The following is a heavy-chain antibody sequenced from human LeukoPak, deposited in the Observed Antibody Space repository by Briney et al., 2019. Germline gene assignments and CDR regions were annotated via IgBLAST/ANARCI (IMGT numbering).Heavy chain of an antibody. V-gene: IGHV3-11*04. CDR1: GFTFSDYY. D-gene: IGHD5-12*01. J-gene: IGHJ6*03. CDR2: VSSGSSTI. CDR3: AREHSGYDFPGRDYYYMDV. Sequence: PGGSLRLSCAASGFTFSDYYMSWIRQAPGKALEWVSYVSSGSSTIYYADSVKGRFTVSRDNGKRSLYLQMNSLRAEDTAVYYCAREHSGYDFPGRDYYYMDVWGKGTTVTVSS.